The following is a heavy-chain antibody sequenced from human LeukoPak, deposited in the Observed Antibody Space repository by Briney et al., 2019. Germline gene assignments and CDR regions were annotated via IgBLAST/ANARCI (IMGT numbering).Heavy chain of an antibody. CDR1: GFTFSMSA. D-gene: IGHD6-13*01. CDR3: ARGRAGIAAAGFDY. J-gene: IGHJ4*02. CDR2: ISFDGGNK. Sequence: PGGSLRLSCATSGFTFSMSAMHWVRLAPGKGLDWAAVISFDGGNKFYADSVKGRFSISRDNSKNTLYLQMNSLGLDDTAVYFCARGRAGIAAAGFDYWGQGTLVTVSS. V-gene: IGHV3-30-3*01.